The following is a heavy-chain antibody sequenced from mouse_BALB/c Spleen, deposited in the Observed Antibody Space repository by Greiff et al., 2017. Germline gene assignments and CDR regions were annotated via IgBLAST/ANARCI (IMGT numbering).Heavy chain of an antibody. J-gene: IGHJ1*01. CDR2: ISNLAYSI. Sequence: EVQLVESGGGLVQPGGSRKLSCAASGFTFSDYGMAWVRQAPGKGPEWVAFISNLAYSIYYADTVTGRFTISRENAKNTLYLEMSSLRSEDTAMYYCARDPYGSHWYFDVWGAGTTVTVSS. CDR3: ARDPYGSHWYFDV. CDR1: GFTFSDYG. V-gene: IGHV5-15*02. D-gene: IGHD1-1*02.